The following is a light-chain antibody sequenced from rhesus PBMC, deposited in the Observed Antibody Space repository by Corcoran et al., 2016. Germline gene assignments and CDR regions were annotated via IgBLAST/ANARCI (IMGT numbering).Light chain of an antibody. CDR3: QQHNSHPFA. CDR2: ASS. CDR1: QTISSY. Sequence: DIQMTQSPSSLSASVGDRVTITCRASQTISSYLAWYQQKPGKVPKLLIYASSSLESGVPSRFSGRGAGTEFPLTISSLQPEDFATYSGQQHNSHPFAFGPGTKLDIK. J-gene: IGKJ3*01. V-gene: IGKV1-44*01.